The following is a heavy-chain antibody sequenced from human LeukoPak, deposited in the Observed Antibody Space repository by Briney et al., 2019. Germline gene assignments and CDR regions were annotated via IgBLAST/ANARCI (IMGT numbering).Heavy chain of an antibody. CDR1: GFTFSDYY. V-gene: IGHV3-11*04. D-gene: IGHD2-2*01. CDR3: AKDLVVLKYYFDY. CDR2: ISTSGTTT. Sequence: RSGGSLRLSCAASGFTFSDYYMNWIRQAPGKGLEWVSYISTSGTTTYYADSVKGRFTISRDNAKNTLYLQMNSLRAEDTAVYYCAKDLVVLKYYFDYWGQGTLVTVSS. J-gene: IGHJ4*02.